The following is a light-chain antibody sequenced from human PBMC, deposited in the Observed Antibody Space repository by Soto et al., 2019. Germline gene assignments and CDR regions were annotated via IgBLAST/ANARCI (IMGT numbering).Light chain of an antibody. J-gene: IGLJ3*02. V-gene: IGLV2-14*01. CDR2: EVT. CDR3: SSYVTGNTVV. CDR1: SSDVGGHNS. Sequence: QSVLTQPASVSGSPGQSITICCTGTSSDVGGHNSVCWYQQHPGKVPKLLIYEVTNRPSGVSSRFSGSKSGNTASLTISGLQAEDEADYYCSSYVTGNTVVFGGGTKVTVL.